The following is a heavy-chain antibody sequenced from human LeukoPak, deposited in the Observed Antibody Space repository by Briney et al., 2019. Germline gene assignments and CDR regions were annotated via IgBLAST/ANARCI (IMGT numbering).Heavy chain of an antibody. CDR3: AKLSATYHLDY. D-gene: IGHD1-14*01. V-gene: IGHV5-51*01. J-gene: IGHJ4*02. CDR1: GYNFTSYW. Sequence: GESLKISCKGSGYNFTSYWIAWVRQMPGRGLEWMGIIYPGDSDTRYSPSFQGQVIISADKSISTAYLQWSSLRASDTAIYYCAKLSATYHLDYWGQGTLVTVSS. CDR2: IYPGDSDT.